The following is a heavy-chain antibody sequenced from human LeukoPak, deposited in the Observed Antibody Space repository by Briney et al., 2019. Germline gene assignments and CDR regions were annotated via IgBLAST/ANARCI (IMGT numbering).Heavy chain of an antibody. D-gene: IGHD3-10*01. CDR3: ARGASIFRGVIWPEPDDY. CDR1: GYAFSNYA. V-gene: IGHV7-4-1*02. Sequence: ASVKVSCKASGYAFSNYALNWVRQAPGQGLEWMGWINTNTGSPTYAQGFTGRFVFSLDTSASTAYLQISSLKADDTAVYYCARGASIFRGVIWPEPDDYWGQGTLVTVSS. CDR2: INTNTGSP. J-gene: IGHJ4*02.